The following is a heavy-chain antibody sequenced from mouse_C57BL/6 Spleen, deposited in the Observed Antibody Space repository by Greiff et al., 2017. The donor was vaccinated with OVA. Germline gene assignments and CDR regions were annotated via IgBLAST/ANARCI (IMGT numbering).Heavy chain of an antibody. Sequence: EVKLVESGPVLVKPGASVKMSCKASGYTFTDYYMNWVKQSHGKSLEWIGVINPYNGGTSYNQKFKGKATLTVDKSSSTAYMELNSLTSEDSAVYYCARQRITTVVEGYFDYWGQGTTLTVSS. CDR3: ARQRITTVVEGYFDY. J-gene: IGHJ2*01. CDR1: GYTFTDYY. CDR2: INPYNGGT. V-gene: IGHV1-19*01. D-gene: IGHD1-1*01.